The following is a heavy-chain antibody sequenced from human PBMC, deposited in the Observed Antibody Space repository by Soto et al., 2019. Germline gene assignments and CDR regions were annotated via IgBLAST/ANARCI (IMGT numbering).Heavy chain of an antibody. V-gene: IGHV5-10-1*01. Sequence: GESLKISCKGSGYSFTSYWISWVRQMPGKGLEWMGRIDPSDSYTNYSPSFQGHVTISADKSISTAYLQWSSLKASDTAMYYCARHVKAAADRSVFDYWGQGTLVTVSS. J-gene: IGHJ4*02. D-gene: IGHD6-13*01. CDR2: IDPSDSYT. CDR3: ARHVKAAADRSVFDY. CDR1: GYSFTSYW.